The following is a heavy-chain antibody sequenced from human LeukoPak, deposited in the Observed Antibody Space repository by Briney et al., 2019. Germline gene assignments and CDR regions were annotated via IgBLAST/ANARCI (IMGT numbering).Heavy chain of an antibody. D-gene: IGHD4-17*01. CDR1: GFTFSDYY. Sequence: GGSLRLSCAASGFTFSDYYMSWIRQAPGKGLEWVSYISSSGSTIYYADSVKGRFTISRDNAKNSLYLQMNSLRAEDTAVYYCARATVTTEFFFDYWGQGTLVTDSS. J-gene: IGHJ4*02. V-gene: IGHV3-11*01. CDR2: ISSSGSTI. CDR3: ARATVTTEFFFDY.